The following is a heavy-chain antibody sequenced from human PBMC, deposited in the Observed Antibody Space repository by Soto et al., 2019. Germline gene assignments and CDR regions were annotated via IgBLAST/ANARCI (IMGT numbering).Heavy chain of an antibody. CDR3: ARPCDCNYVQDF. J-gene: IGHJ4*02. V-gene: IGHV3-74*01. D-gene: IGHD3-16*01. Sequence: EVQLVESGGGLVQPGGSLRLSCAASGFTFTNYRIHWVRQAPGKGLVWVARINSDGTRINYADSVKGRFTISRDNAKNTVFLQMNSLRVEDSALYFCARPCDCNYVQDFWGQGTLVTVSS. CDR1: GFTFTNYR. CDR2: INSDGTRI.